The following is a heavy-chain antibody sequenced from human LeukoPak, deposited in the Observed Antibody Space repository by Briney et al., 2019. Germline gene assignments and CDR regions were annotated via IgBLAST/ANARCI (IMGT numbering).Heavy chain of an antibody. CDR2: ISSSSSYI. Sequence: PGGSLRLSCAASGFTFSSYSMNWVRQAPGKGLEWVSSISSSSSYIYYADSVKGRFTISRDNAKNSLYLQMNSLRAEDTAVYYCAKENSMYYFDYWGQGTLVTVSS. J-gene: IGHJ4*02. V-gene: IGHV3-21*04. CDR1: GFTFSSYS. CDR3: AKENSMYYFDY. D-gene: IGHD3-3*02.